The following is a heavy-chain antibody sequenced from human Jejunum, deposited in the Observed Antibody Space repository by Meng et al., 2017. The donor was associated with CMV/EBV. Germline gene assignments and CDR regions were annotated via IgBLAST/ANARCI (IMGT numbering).Heavy chain of an antibody. Sequence: FPFSNYYVRWLRLAPGKGLEWISYISGDGSDLFYGDSVRGRFTISRDNAKNSLYLQINSLRVEDTAVYYCVRDILRVGITYYFDYWGQGTLVTVSS. CDR3: VRDILRVGITYYFDY. CDR2: ISGDGSDL. CDR1: FPFSNYY. D-gene: IGHD1-26*01. V-gene: IGHV3-11*04. J-gene: IGHJ4*02.